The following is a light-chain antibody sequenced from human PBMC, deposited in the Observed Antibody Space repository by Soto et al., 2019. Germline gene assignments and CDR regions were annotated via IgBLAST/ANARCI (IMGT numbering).Light chain of an antibody. CDR1: SGHSSHA. CDR2: LNSDGSH. V-gene: IGLV4-69*01. CDR3: QTWASGIRV. Sequence: QSVLTQSPSASASLGASVKLTCTLSSGHSSHAIAWHQQQPEKGPRYLMKLNSDGSHSKGDGIPDRFSGSTSGAERYLTISSLQSEDEADYSCQTWASGIRVFGGGTKLTVL. J-gene: IGLJ3*02.